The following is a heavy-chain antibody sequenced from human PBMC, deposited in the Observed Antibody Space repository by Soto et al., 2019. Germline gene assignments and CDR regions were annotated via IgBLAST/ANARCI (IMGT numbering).Heavy chain of an antibody. CDR3: ARVHFEQQLSHFDY. V-gene: IGHV6-1*01. J-gene: IGHJ4*02. D-gene: IGHD6-13*01. Sequence: QVQLQQSGPGLVKPSQTLSLTCAIFGDSVSSKSVAWNWIRQSPSRGLEWLGRTYYRPKWYDDYAVSVKSRITINPDTSKNHCSLQLNSVTPEDTAVYYCARVHFEQQLSHFDYWGQGILVTVSS. CDR2: TYYRPKWYD. CDR1: GDSVSSKSVA.